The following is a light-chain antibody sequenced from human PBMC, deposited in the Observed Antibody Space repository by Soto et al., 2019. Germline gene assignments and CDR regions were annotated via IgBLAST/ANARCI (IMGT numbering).Light chain of an antibody. J-gene: IGKJ4*01. CDR2: VAS. CDR1: QGIKND. Sequence: AIPMTQSPSSLSASVGDRVTITCRASQGIKNDLGWYQQKPGRAPTLLIYVASNLQSGVPSRFSGSGSGTDFTLTISSLQPEDFATYYCLQDYSYPLTFGGGTKVEIK. V-gene: IGKV1-6*01. CDR3: LQDYSYPLT.